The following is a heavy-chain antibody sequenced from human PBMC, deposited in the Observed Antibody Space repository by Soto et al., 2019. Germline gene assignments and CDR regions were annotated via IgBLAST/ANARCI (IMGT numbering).Heavy chain of an antibody. J-gene: IGHJ3*02. Sequence: QVQLVQSGAEVKKPGSSVKVSCKASGGTFSSYTISWVRQAPGQGLEWMGRFIPILGIANYAQKFQGRVTITANKSTSTAYMELSSLRSEDTAVYYCAREKANYGSGSYFAFDIWGQETMVTVSS. D-gene: IGHD3-10*01. CDR3: AREKANYGSGSYFAFDI. V-gene: IGHV1-69*08. CDR2: FIPILGIA. CDR1: GGTFSSYT.